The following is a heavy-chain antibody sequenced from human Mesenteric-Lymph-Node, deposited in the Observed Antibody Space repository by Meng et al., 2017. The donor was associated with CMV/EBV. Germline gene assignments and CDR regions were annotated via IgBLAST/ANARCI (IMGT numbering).Heavy chain of an antibody. Sequence: GSLRLSCSVSGGSMSSNSYYWGWIRQPPGKGLEWIGSIYNSGTTYKNPSLKSRLTISVETPKNQFSLKLSSVTAADTAVYYCARVDYDKVYWGQGTLVTVSS. J-gene: IGHJ4*02. CDR3: ARVDYDKVY. CDR1: GGSMSSNSYY. D-gene: IGHD3-22*01. CDR2: IYNSGTT. V-gene: IGHV4-39*07.